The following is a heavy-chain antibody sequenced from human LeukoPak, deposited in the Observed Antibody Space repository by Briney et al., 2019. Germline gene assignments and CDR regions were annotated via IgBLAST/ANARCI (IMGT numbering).Heavy chain of an antibody. CDR1: GFTFGDYA. CDR3: ARSLIAAADSYYFDY. CDR2: ISWNSGSI. D-gene: IGHD6-13*01. J-gene: IGHJ4*02. V-gene: IGHV3-9*01. Sequence: GGSLRLSCAASGFTFGDYAMHWVRQAPGKGLEWVSGISWNSGSIGYADSVKGRFTISRDNAKNSLYLQMNSLRAEDTALYYCARSLIAAADSYYFDYWGQGTLVTVSS.